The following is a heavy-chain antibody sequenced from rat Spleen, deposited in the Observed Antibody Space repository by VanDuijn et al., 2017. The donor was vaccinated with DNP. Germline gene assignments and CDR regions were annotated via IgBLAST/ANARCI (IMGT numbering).Heavy chain of an antibody. J-gene: IGHJ2*01. V-gene: IGHV4-2*01. CDR3: ARARRAVDY. D-gene: IGHD4-1*01. Sequence: EVKLVESGGGLVQPGRSLKLSCAASGFNFNDYWMGWVRQAPGKGLEWIGEINKDSSTINQTPSLKDKFTISRDNAQNTLYLQMSKLGSEDTAIYYCARARRAVDYWGQGVTVTVSS. CDR2: INKDSSTI. CDR1: GFNFNDYW.